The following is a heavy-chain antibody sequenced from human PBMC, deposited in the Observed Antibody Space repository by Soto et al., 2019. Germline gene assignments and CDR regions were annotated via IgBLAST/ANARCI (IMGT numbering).Heavy chain of an antibody. J-gene: IGHJ4*02. CDR1: GGSFSGYY. Sequence: SETLSLTCAVYGGSFSGYYWSWIRQPPGKGLEWIGEINHSGSTNYNPSLKSRVTISVDTSKNQFSLKLSSVTAADTAVYYCARRYCTNGVCYTYDYWGQGTLVTVSS. V-gene: IGHV4-34*01. D-gene: IGHD2-8*01. CDR3: ARRYCTNGVCYTYDY. CDR2: INHSGST.